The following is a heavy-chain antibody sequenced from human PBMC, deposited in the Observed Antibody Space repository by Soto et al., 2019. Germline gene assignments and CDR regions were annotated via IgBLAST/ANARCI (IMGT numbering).Heavy chain of an antibody. D-gene: IGHD2-2*01. V-gene: IGHV3-11*01. CDR1: GFTFSDYY. Sequence: GGSMRLSCAVSGFTFSDYYMSWIRQAPGKGLEWVSYISSSGSTIYYADSVKGRFTISRDNAKNSLYLQMNSLRAEDTAVYYCASRVVPAAKGWYFDLWGRGTLVTGSS. CDR2: ISSSGSTI. CDR3: ASRVVPAAKGWYFDL. J-gene: IGHJ2*01.